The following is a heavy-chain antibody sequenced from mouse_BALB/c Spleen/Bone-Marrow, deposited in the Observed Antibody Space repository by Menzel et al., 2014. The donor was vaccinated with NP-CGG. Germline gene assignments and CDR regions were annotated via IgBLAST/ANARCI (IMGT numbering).Heavy chain of an antibody. V-gene: IGHV5-12-1*01. CDR2: ISSAGGET. Sequence: VQLKESGAELVKPGAPLKLSCAASGYAFTSYDMSWVHQTPGRSLERIARISSAGGETHYHDNVKDKFTMTGDKSTSTLYLQISSLTSEDSAMYYCARALGDGYDYAMDYWGQGTSVTVSS. CDR3: ARALGDGYDYAMDY. CDR1: GYAFTSYD. D-gene: IGHD2-2*01. J-gene: IGHJ4*01.